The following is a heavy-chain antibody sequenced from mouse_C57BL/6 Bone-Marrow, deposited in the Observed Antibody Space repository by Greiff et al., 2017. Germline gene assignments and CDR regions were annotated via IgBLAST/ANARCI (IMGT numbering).Heavy chain of an antibody. D-gene: IGHD3-3*01. V-gene: IGHV1-19*01. CDR3: ARGDYYYAMDY. CDR2: INPYNGGT. J-gene: IGHJ4*01. CDR1: GYTFTDYY. Sequence: EVKLQQSGPVLVKPGASVKMSCKASGYTFTDYYMNWVKQSHGKSLEWIGVINPYNGGTSYNQKFKGKATLTVDKSSSTAYMELNSLTSADSAVYYCARGDYYYAMDYWGQGTSVTVSS.